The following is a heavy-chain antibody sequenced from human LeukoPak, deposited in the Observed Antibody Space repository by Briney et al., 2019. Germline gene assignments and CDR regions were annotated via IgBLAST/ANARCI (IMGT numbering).Heavy chain of an antibody. D-gene: IGHD2-15*01. CDR3: ARLGHCSGGGSCHHDY. J-gene: IGHJ4*02. CDR1: GGSISSSSFF. V-gene: IGHV4-39*01. CDR2: IHYSGKT. Sequence: ETLSLTCTVSGGSISSSSFFWGWIRQPPGQGLEWIAAIHYSGKTHHNPSLNSRVTISADTSRNQFSLRLNSVTAADTAVYYCARLGHCSGGGSCHHDYWGQGTLVTVSS.